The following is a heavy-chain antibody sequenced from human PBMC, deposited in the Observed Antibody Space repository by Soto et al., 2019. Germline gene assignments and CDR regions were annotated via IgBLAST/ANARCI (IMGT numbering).Heavy chain of an antibody. J-gene: IGHJ3*02. V-gene: IGHV4-31*03. CDR2: IYYSGST. CDR1: GGSISSGGYY. Sequence: SETLSLTCTVSGGSISSGGYYWSWIRQHPGKGLEWIGYIYYSGSTYYNPSLKSRVTISVDTSKNQFSLKLSSVTAADTAVYYCARANSSGYVDAFDIWGQGTMVTVSS. CDR3: ARANSSGYVDAFDI. D-gene: IGHD3-22*01.